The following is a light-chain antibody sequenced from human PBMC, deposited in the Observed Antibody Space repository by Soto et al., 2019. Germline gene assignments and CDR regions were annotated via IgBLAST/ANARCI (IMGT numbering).Light chain of an antibody. CDR1: QSVSSSY. CDR2: DAS. Sequence: EIVLTQSPGTLSLSPGERATLSCRASQSVSSSYLAWYQQKPGQAPRLLIYDASSRATGIPDRFSCSGSGTDFTLTISRLEPEDLAVYYCQQDGSSLYTFGQGTKLEIK. J-gene: IGKJ2*01. CDR3: QQDGSSLYT. V-gene: IGKV3-20*01.